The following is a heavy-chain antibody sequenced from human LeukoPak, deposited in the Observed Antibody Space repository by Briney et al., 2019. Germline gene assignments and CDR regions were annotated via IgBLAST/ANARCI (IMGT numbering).Heavy chain of an antibody. J-gene: IGHJ6*02. CDR1: GDSIISSSHY. Sequence: SKTLSLTCTVFGDSIISSSHYWGWIRQPPGKGLEWIGSIYYSGSTHFNPSLQSRVTMSVDASKNQFSLKLSSVTAADTAGYYCARHWTGYYYYGMDVWGQGRTLTVSS. D-gene: IGHD3/OR15-3a*01. V-gene: IGHV4-39*01. CDR3: ARHWTGYYYYGMDV. CDR2: IYYSGST.